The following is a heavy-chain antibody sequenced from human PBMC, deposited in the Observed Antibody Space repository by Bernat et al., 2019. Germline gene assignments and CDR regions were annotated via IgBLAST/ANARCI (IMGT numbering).Heavy chain of an antibody. CDR3: RGYAEYSGQTGDYRYFDY. Sequence: QVQLQQWGAGLLKPSETLSLTCAVYGGSFSGYYWSWIRQPPGKGLEWIGEINHSGSTNYNPSLKSRVTISVDTSTNQFSLKLSSVTAADTAVYYCRGYAEYSGQTGDYRYFDYWGQGTLVTVSS. CDR2: INHSGST. J-gene: IGHJ4*02. D-gene: IGHD5-12*01. CDR1: GGSFSGYY. V-gene: IGHV4-34*01.